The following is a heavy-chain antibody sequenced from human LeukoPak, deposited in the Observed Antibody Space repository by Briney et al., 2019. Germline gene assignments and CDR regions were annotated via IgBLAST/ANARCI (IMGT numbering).Heavy chain of an antibody. CDR1: GFTFSSYA. V-gene: IGHV3-23*01. Sequence: RGSLRLSCAASGFTFSSYAMSFLRRAPGKGLEWVSAISDDFGTYHADSVRGRFTISGDNSRNTLYLQMTSLRVEDTAVYYCARGNSGHCTGATCYALDYWGQGTLVTVSS. D-gene: IGHD2-2*01. CDR3: ARGNSGHCTGATCYALDY. J-gene: IGHJ4*02. CDR2: ISDDFGT.